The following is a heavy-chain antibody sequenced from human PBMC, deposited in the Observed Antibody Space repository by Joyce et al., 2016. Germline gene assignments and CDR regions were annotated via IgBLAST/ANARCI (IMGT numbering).Heavy chain of an antibody. Sequence: EVQLVESGGDLVQPGGSLRLSCVVSEFTFSDYWMHWVRQAPVKGLVWVSLINSAGSTTTYAESVKGRFSSSRDDAKNTLYLQMNSLRAEDTAVYYCVRQRPMVRGVAYGMDVWGQGTTVTVSS. J-gene: IGHJ6*02. D-gene: IGHD3-10*01. CDR3: VRQRPMVRGVAYGMDV. V-gene: IGHV3-74*01. CDR1: EFTFSDYW. CDR2: INSAGSTT.